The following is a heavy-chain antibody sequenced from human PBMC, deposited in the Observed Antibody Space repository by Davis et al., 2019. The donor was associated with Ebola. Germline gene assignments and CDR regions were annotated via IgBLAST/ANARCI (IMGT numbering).Heavy chain of an antibody. CDR1: GYSISSGYY. CDR2: IYYSGST. CDR3: ARDVEEYSSSWYGDYYYYYMDV. V-gene: IGHV4-61*01. D-gene: IGHD6-13*01. Sequence: PSETLSLTCTVSGYSISSGYYWGWIRQPPGKGLEWIGYIYYSGSTNYNPSLKSRVTISVDTSKNQFSLKLSSVTAADTAVYYCARDVEEYSSSWYGDYYYYYMDVWGKGTTVTVSS. J-gene: IGHJ6*03.